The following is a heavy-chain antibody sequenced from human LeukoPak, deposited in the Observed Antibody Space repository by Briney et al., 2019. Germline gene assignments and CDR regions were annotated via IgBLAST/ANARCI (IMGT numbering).Heavy chain of an antibody. Sequence: PGGSLRLSCAASGFTFSSYSMSWVPKPPGKGLECVSAISGSGGNTYYADSVKGQFTISRDNSKNTLYLQMNSLRAHDTAVYHCVTHYYGSGTYFFGYWGQGTLVTVSS. CDR3: VTHYYGSGTYFFGY. CDR1: GFTFSSYS. V-gene: IGHV3-23*01. D-gene: IGHD3-10*01. CDR2: ISGSGGNT. J-gene: IGHJ4*02.